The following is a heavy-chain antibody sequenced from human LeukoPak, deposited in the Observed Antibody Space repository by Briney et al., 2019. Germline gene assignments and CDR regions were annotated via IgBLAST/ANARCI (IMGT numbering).Heavy chain of an antibody. Sequence: PSETLSLTCTVSGGSISSGSYYWSWIRQPPGKGLEWIGRIYTSGSTNYNPSLKSRVTISVDTSKNQFSLKLSSVTAADTAVYYCARAMTPIVVVPAARWGWFDPWGQGTLVTVSS. CDR1: GGSISSGSYY. CDR3: ARAMTPIVVVPAARWGWFDP. CDR2: IYTSGST. V-gene: IGHV4-61*02. D-gene: IGHD2-2*01. J-gene: IGHJ5*02.